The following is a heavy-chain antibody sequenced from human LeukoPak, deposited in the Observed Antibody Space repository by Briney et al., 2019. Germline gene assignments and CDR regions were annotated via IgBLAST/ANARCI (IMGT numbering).Heavy chain of an antibody. D-gene: IGHD3-9*01. Sequence: GGSVRLSCAASGFTFSSYAMHWVRQAPGKGLEWVAVISYDGSNKYYADSVKGRFTISRDNSRNTLYLQMNSLTVDDTAVYYCARDGYGMSTGYYAYHFDSWGQGTLVTVSS. CDR1: GFTFSSYA. V-gene: IGHV3-30-3*01. J-gene: IGHJ4*02. CDR2: ISYDGSNK. CDR3: ARDGYGMSTGYYAYHFDS.